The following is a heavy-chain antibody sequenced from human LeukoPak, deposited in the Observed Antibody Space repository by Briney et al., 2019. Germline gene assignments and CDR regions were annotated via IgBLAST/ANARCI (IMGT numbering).Heavy chain of an antibody. V-gene: IGHV1-18*01. D-gene: IGHD6-19*01. J-gene: IGHJ4*02. CDR3: ARDRGGSGYPIYYFDY. CDR1: GYTFSNYG. CDR2: ISAYNSNT. Sequence: ASVKVSCKASGYTFSNYGINWVRQAPGQGLEWMGWISAYNSNTNYAQKLQGRVTMTTDTSTSTAYMELRSLRSDDTAVYYCARDRGGSGYPIYYFDYWGQGTLVTVSS.